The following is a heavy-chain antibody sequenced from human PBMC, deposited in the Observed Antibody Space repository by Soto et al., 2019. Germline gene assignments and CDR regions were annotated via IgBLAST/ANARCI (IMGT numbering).Heavy chain of an antibody. CDR1: GYTFTSYY. Sequence: QVQLVQSGAEVKKPGASVKVSCKASGYTFTSYYMHWVRQAPGQGLEWMGIINPSGGRTSYEQKCQGRVTMTRDTSTSIVYMELSSLRSKDMAMYYCDRGPPGNGDVGRYFQHWGQGTLVTVSS. CDR3: DRGPPGNGDVGRYFQH. J-gene: IGHJ1*01. V-gene: IGHV1-46*03. CDR2: INPSGGRT. D-gene: IGHD4-17*01.